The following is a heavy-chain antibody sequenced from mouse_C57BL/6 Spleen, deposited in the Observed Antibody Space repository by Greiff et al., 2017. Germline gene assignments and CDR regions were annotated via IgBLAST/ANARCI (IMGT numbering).Heavy chain of an antibody. D-gene: IGHD3-2*02. Sequence: QVQLKQPGAELVKPGASVKLSCKASGYTFTSYWMHWVKQRPGQGLEWIGMIHPNSGSTNYNEKFKSKATLTVDKSSSTAYMQLSSLTSEDSAVYYCARGQLRPRDFDYWGQGTTLTVSS. CDR1: GYTFTSYW. V-gene: IGHV1-64*01. CDR2: IHPNSGST. CDR3: ARGQLRPRDFDY. J-gene: IGHJ2*01.